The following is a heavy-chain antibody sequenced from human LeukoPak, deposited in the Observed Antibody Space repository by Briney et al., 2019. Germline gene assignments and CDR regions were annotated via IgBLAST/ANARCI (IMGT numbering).Heavy chain of an antibody. D-gene: IGHD6-6*01. V-gene: IGHV4-59*01. CDR3: ARGIAARRISAFDI. CDR1: GGSISSYY. Sequence: SETLSLTCTVSGGSISSYYWSWIQRPPGKGLEWIGYIYYSGSTNYNPSLKSRVTISVDTSKNQFSLKLSSVTAADTAVYYCARGIAARRISAFDIWGQGTMVTVSS. CDR2: IYYSGST. J-gene: IGHJ3*02.